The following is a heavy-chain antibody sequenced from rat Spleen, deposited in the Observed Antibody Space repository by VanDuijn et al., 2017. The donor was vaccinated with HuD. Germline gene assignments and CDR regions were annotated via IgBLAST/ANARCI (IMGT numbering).Heavy chain of an antibody. CDR3: TRDGIGTTTFDY. Sequence: QVQLKESGPGLVQPSQTLSLTCTVSGFSLTSNSVHWVRQPPGKGLEWMGGIWGDGDTAYNSALKSRLSISRDTSKNQVFLKMNSLQTDDTGTYYCTRDGIGTTTFDYWGQGVMVTVSS. CDR1: GFSLTSNS. D-gene: IGHD1-5*01. J-gene: IGHJ2*01. CDR2: IWGDGDT. V-gene: IGHV2-63*01.